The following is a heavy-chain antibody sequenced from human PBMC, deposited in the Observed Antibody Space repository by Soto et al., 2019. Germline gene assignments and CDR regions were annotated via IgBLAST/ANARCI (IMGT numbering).Heavy chain of an antibody. V-gene: IGHV3-33*01. Sequence: VGSLRLSCASSGCTFSSYGMHLVRQAPGKGLEWVAVIWYDGSNKYYADSVKGRFTISRDNSKNTLYLQMNSLRAEDTAVYYCARESYDYYDSSGYSAADYWGQGTLVTVSS. CDR2: IWYDGSNK. CDR3: ARESYDYYDSSGYSAADY. J-gene: IGHJ4*02. D-gene: IGHD3-22*01. CDR1: GCTFSSYG.